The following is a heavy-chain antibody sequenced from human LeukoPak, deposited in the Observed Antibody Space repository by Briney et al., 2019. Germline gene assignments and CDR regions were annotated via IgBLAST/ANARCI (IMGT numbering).Heavy chain of an antibody. D-gene: IGHD2-2*01. CDR1: GFTFSSYA. CDR3: ATSSGPNCSSTSCYLNC. V-gene: IGHV3-23*01. CDR2: ISGSGIST. Sequence: GGSLRLSCAASGFTFSSYAMSWVRQAPEKGLEWVSAISGSGISTYYADSVKGRFTISRDNSKNTLYLQMNSLRAEDTAVYYCATSSGPNCSSTSCYLNCWGQGTLVTVSS. J-gene: IGHJ4*02.